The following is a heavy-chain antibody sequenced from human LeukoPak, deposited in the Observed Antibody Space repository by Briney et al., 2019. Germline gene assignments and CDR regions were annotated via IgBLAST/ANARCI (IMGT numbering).Heavy chain of an antibody. CDR3: ARDCPIAAAGSYFDY. CDR1: GYTFTSYY. J-gene: IGHJ4*02. V-gene: IGHV1-46*01. Sequence: ASVKVSCKASGYTFTSYYMHWVRQAPGQGLEWMGIINPSGGSTSYAQKFQGRVTMTRDTSTSTVYMELSSLRSEDTAVYYCARDCPIAAAGSYFDYWGQGTLVTVSS. CDR2: INPSGGST. D-gene: IGHD6-13*01.